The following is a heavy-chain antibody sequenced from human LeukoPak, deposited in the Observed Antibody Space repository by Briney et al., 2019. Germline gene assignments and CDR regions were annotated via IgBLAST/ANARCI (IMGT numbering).Heavy chain of an antibody. V-gene: IGHV4-39*01. Sequence: SETLSLTCTVSGGSISSSSYYWGWSRQPPGKGLEWIGSIYYSGSTYYNPSLKSRVTISVDTSKNQFSLKLSSVTAADTAVYYCASRNYYDSSGCYLGWYFDLWGRGTLVTVSS. J-gene: IGHJ2*01. D-gene: IGHD3-22*01. CDR2: IYYSGST. CDR1: GGSISSSSYY. CDR3: ASRNYYDSSGCYLGWYFDL.